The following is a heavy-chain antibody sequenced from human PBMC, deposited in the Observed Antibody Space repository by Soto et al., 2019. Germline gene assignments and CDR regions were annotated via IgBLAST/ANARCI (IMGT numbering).Heavy chain of an antibody. CDR3: VKDRYDCSGGSCHYYFDY. D-gene: IGHD2-15*01. J-gene: IGHJ4*02. V-gene: IGHV3-30*18. CDR2: ISYDGSNK. CDR1: GFTFSSYG. Sequence: PGGSLRLSCAASGFTFSSYGIHWVRQAPGKGLEWVAVISYDGSNKYYADSVKGRFTISRGNSKNTLYLQMNSLRAEDTAVYYCVKDRYDCSGGSCHYYFDYWGQGTLVTVSS.